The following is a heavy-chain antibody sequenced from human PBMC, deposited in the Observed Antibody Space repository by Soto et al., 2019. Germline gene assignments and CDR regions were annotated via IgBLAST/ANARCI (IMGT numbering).Heavy chain of an antibody. V-gene: IGHV3-30*03. CDR2: ISYDGTNK. Sequence: QVQLVESGGGEVQPGRSLTISCAASGFTFSTYGMHWVRQTPGKGLEWVAVISYDGTNKFYSDSVKGRFTISSDNFKHTLTLPMNSLRADVTAIYSGATELQSYGALDYYCY. CDR1: GFTFSTYG. J-gene: IGHJ6*01. D-gene: IGHD2-21*01. CDR3: ATELQSYGALDYYCY.